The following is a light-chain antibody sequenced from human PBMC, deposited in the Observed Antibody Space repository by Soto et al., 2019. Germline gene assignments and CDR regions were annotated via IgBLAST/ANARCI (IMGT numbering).Light chain of an antibody. Sequence: QSALTQPASVSRSPGQSITISCTGTTSDVGGYNFVSWYRHHPGKAPKLIIYNAFDRPSGVSNRFSGSKSGNTASLTISGLQAEDEDHYYCSSYTRGRVVFGGGTKLTVL. CDR1: TSDVGGYNF. J-gene: IGLJ2*01. CDR3: SSYTRGRVV. CDR2: NAF. V-gene: IGLV2-14*03.